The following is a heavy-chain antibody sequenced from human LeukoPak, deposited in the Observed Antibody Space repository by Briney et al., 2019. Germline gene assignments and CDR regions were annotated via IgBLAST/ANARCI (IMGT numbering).Heavy chain of an antibody. CDR2: IKTKAEGETT. Sequence: GGSLRLSCAASGFTVSNTWMTWVRQAPGKGLEWVGRIKTKAEGETTDFAAPVKGRFTISRDDSKTTLYLHMNSLKTEDTAVYFCTKLWLGGFDIWGQGTMVTVSS. D-gene: IGHD3-10*01. CDR3: TKLWLGGFDI. V-gene: IGHV3-15*01. J-gene: IGHJ3*02. CDR1: GFTVSNTW.